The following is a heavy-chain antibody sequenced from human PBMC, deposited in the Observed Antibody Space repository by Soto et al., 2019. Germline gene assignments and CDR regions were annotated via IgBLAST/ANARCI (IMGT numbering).Heavy chain of an antibody. CDR3: AREGPTSGMVRGVIYYYYGMDV. CDR2: FDPEDGET. V-gene: IGHV1-24*01. D-gene: IGHD3-10*01. Sequence: GASVKVSCKVSGYTLTELSMHWVRQAPGKGLEWMGGFDPEDGETIYAQKFQGRVTMTEDTSTDTAYMELSSLRSEDTAVYYCAREGPTSGMVRGVIYYYYGMDVWGQGTTVTVSS. J-gene: IGHJ6*02. CDR1: GYTLTELS.